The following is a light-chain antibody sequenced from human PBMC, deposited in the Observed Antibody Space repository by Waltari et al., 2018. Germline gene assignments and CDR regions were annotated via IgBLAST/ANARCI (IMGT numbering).Light chain of an antibody. CDR3: QQFYNTPLT. V-gene: IGKV4-1*01. J-gene: IGKJ4*01. CDR1: QSVLTSSNNKNS. CDR2: WAS. Sequence: DIVMTQSPDSLAVSLGERATINCKSSQSVLTSSNNKNSLAWYQRKPGQPPRLLIYWASPRESGVPDRFSGSGSGTDFTLTITSLQAEDVAVYYCQQFYNTPLTFGGGTKVEIE.